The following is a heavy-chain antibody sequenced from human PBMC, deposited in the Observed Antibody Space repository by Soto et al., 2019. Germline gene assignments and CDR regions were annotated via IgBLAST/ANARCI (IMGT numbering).Heavy chain of an antibody. D-gene: IGHD3-3*01. CDR2: IKQDGSEK. CDR1: GFTFSSYW. Sequence: PGGSLRLSCAASGFTFSSYWMSWVRQAPGKGLEWVANIKQDGSEKYYVDSVKGRFTISRDNAKNSLYLQMNSLRAEDTAVYYCASNHPGFPNYDLWSGSDYWGQGTLVTVSS. CDR3: ASNHPGFPNYDLWSGSDY. V-gene: IGHV3-7*01. J-gene: IGHJ4*02.